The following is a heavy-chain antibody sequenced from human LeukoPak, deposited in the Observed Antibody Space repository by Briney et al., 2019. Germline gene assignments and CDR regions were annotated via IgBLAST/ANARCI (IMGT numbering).Heavy chain of an antibody. CDR1: GGSIRSGGYY. J-gene: IGHJ4*02. D-gene: IGHD3-16*01. V-gene: IGHV4-61*03. CDR2: FYNSGRS. CDR3: TRGAGWLIDY. Sequence: SQTLSLTCTVSGGSIRSGGYYWSWIRQPPGKGLEWIGYFYNSGRSTYNPSLKSRVTISADTSKNHFSLKLNSVTTADTAVYYCTRGAGWLIDYWGQGILVTVSS.